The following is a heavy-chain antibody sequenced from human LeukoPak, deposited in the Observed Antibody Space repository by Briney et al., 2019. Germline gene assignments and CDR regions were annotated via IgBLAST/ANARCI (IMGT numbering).Heavy chain of an antibody. CDR2: IQPSGST. Sequence: SETLSLTCAVYGGSFSGYYWSWIRQAPGKGLEWIGEIQPSGSTNFNPSLKSGVTMLVDTSRNPFSLKLSSVTAADTAVYYCSRGTDAYKVGNYWGQGTLVTVSS. CDR1: GGSFSGYY. J-gene: IGHJ4*02. CDR3: SRGTDAYKVGNY. D-gene: IGHD5-24*01. V-gene: IGHV4-34*01.